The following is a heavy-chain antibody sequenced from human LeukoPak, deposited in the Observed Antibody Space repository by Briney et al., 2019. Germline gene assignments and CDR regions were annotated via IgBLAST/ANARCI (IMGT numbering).Heavy chain of an antibody. V-gene: IGHV4-34*01. CDR2: INHSGST. J-gene: IGHJ4*02. D-gene: IGHD3-3*01. CDR1: GGSFSGYY. Sequence: SETLSLTCAVYGGSFSGYYWSWIRQPPGKGLEWIGEINHSGSTNYNPSLKSRVTISVDTSKNQFSLKLSSVTAADTAVYYCARGRYYDFWSGYYLFDYWGQGTLVTASS. CDR3: ARGRYYDFWSGYYLFDY.